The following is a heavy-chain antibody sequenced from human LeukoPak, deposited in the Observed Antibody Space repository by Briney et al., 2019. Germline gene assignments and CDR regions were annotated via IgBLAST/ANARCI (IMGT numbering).Heavy chain of an antibody. CDR1: GGSFSGYY. J-gene: IGHJ6*03. CDR3: ARLVGLRFYPYYHYYMDV. Sequence: SETLSLTCAVYGGSFSGYYWSWIRQPPGKGLEWIGEINHSGSTNYNPSLKSRVTISVDTSKNQFSLKLSSVTAADTAVYYCARLVGLRFYPYYHYYMDVWGKGTTVTVSS. D-gene: IGHD5-12*01. V-gene: IGHV4-34*01. CDR2: INHSGST.